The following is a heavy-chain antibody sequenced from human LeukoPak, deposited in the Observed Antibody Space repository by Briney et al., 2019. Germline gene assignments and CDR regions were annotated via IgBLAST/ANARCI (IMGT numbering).Heavy chain of an antibody. CDR2: ISGSGGST. D-gene: IGHD2-2*01. CDR3: ATLRGYCSSTSCYRNFDC. V-gene: IGHV3-23*01. J-gene: IGHJ4*02. CDR1: GFTFSSYA. Sequence: PGGSLRLSCAASGFTFSSYAMSWVRQPPGKGLEWVSAISGSGGSTYYADSVKGRFTISRDNSKNTLYLQMNSLRAEDTAVYYCATLRGYCSSTSCYRNFDCWGQGTLVTVSS.